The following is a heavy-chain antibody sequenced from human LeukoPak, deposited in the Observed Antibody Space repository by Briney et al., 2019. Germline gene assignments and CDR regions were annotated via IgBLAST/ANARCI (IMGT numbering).Heavy chain of an antibody. J-gene: IGHJ6*02. CDR1: GFTFSSYG. CDR2: IWYDGSNK. Sequence: GRSLRLSCAASGFTFSSYGMRWVRQAPGKGLEWVAVIWYDGSNKYYADSVKGRFTISRDNSKNTLYLQMNSLRAEDTAVYYCARENFPPRAPYYYYGMDVWGQGTTVTVSS. V-gene: IGHV3-33*01. CDR3: ARENFPPRAPYYYYGMDV.